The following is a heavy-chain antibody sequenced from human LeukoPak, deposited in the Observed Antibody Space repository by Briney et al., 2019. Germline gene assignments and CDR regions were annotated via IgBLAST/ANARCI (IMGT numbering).Heavy chain of an antibody. CDR2: TIPIFGAP. V-gene: IGHV1-69*13. J-gene: IGHJ3*02. CDR1: GGTFSICA. CDR3: ARDVAYYYGSGTYDGHDAFDI. Sequence: ASVTVSFTSSGGTFSICAISWVRQAPGQGLEWMGGTIPIFGAPNHAQKFQGRVTITADESTSTAYMELSSLRSEDTAVYFCARDVAYYYGSGTYDGHDAFDIWGQGTMVTVSS. D-gene: IGHD3-10*01.